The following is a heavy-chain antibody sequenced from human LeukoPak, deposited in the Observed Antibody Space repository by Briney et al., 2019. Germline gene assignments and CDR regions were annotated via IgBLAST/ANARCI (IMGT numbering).Heavy chain of an antibody. J-gene: IGHJ3*02. D-gene: IGHD2-21*02. V-gene: IGHV3-30*02. Sequence: GGSLRLSCAASGFTFSSYGMHWVRQAPGKGLEWVAFIRYDGSNKYYADSVKGRFTISRDNSKNTLYLQMNSLRAEDTAVYYCAKGRAVTGGAFDIWGQGTMVTVSS. CDR2: IRYDGSNK. CDR1: GFTFSSYG. CDR3: AKGRAVTGGAFDI.